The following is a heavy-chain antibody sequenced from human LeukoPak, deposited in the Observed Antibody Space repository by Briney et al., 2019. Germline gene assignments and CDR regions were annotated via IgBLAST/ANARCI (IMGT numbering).Heavy chain of an antibody. D-gene: IGHD1-26*01. CDR1: GGSISNGGYS. CDR3: ARRGGSPLGAFDI. V-gene: IGHV4-30-2*02. CDR2: IHYSGAT. Sequence: SETLSLTCAVSGGSISNGGYSWNWIRQPPGKGLEWIGNIHYSGATYYNPSLKSRVTISVDRSKNQFSLRLTSVTAADTAVYYCARRGGSPLGAFDIWGQGTMVTVSS. J-gene: IGHJ3*02.